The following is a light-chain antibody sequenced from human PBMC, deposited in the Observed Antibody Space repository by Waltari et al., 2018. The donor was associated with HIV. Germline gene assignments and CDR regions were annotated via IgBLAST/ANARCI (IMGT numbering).Light chain of an antibody. J-gene: IGLJ2*01. V-gene: IGLV2-14*01. CDR2: GVN. CDR1: TSDLGIYDL. Sequence: QSALTQPASVSGSPGQSITISCPGATSDLGIYDLVSWYQKYPDKAPRLIRYGVNTRPSGISNRFSGSKSGNTASLTISALQGDDEADYYCSSYTDSDSLLFGGGTKLTVL. CDR3: SSYTDSDSLL.